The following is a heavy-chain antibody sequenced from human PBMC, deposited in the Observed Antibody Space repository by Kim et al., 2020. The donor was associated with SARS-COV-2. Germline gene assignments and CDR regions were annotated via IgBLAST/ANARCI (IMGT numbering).Heavy chain of an antibody. D-gene: IGHD5-18*01. CDR3: AREYSYGPNFDY. V-gene: IGHV3-30*04. Sequence: GGSLRLSCAASGFTFSSYAMHWVRQAPGKGLEWVAVISYDGSNKYYADSVKGRFTISRDNSKNTLYLQMNSLRAEDTAVYYCAREYSYGPNFDYWGQGTL. CDR2: ISYDGSNK. CDR1: GFTFSSYA. J-gene: IGHJ4*02.